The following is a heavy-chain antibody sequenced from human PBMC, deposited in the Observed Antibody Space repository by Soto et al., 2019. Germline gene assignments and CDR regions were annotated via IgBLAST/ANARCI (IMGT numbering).Heavy chain of an antibody. J-gene: IGHJ4*02. CDR2: IWYDGSNK. V-gene: IGHV3-33*01. CDR1: GFTFSSYG. D-gene: IGHD3-16*01. Sequence: GESLKISCAASGFTFSSYGMHWVRQAPGKGLEWVAVIWYDGSNKYYADSVKGRFTISRDNSKNTLYLQMNSLRAEDTAVYYCAREGGGELPPLPLDYWGQGTLVTVSS. CDR3: AREGGGELPPLPLDY.